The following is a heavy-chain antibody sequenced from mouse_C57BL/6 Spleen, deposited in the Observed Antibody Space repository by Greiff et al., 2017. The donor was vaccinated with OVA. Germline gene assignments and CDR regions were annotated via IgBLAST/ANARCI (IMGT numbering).Heavy chain of an antibody. D-gene: IGHD1-1*01. Sequence: QVQLQQPGAELVKPGASVKLSCKASGYTFTSYWMQWVKQRPGQGLEWIGEIDPSDSYTNYNQKFKGKATLTVDTSSSTAYMQLSSLTSEDSAVYYCARSTTVVEGCDYWGQGTTLTVSS. V-gene: IGHV1-50*01. J-gene: IGHJ2*01. CDR2: IDPSDSYT. CDR3: ARSTTVVEGCDY. CDR1: GYTFTSYW.